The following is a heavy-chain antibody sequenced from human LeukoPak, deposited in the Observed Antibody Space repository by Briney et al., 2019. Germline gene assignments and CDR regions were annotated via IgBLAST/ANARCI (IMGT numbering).Heavy chain of an antibody. CDR1: GYILSSYN. J-gene: IGHJ5*02. V-gene: IGHV1-18*04. CDR3: VKDWHILTGRNCFDP. D-gene: IGHD3-9*01. CDR2: VSSYNGDT. Sequence: ASVKVSCKASGYILSSYNMHWVRQAPGQGLEWMGWVSSYNGDTNYAQKFRGRVTMSTDTSTSTAYMELRGLRFDDTAIYYCVKDWHILTGRNCFDPWGQGTLVTVSS.